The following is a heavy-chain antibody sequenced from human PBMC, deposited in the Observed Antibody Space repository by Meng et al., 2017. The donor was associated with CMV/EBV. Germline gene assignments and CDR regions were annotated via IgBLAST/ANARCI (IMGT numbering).Heavy chain of an antibody. Sequence: ACSGYYWNWIRQPPGKGLEWSGEINHSGSTNYNPTLKSRVTISVDTSKNQFSLKLSSVTAADTAVYYCARPNHYCSSTSCPNWFDPWGQGTLVTVSS. D-gene: IGHD2-2*01. CDR3: ARPNHYCSSTSCPNWFDP. V-gene: IGHV4-34*01. J-gene: IGHJ5*02. CDR1: ACSGYY. CDR2: INHSGST.